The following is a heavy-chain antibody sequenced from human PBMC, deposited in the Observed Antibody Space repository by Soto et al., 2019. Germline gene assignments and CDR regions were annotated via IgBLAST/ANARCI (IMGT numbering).Heavy chain of an antibody. V-gene: IGHV4-4*02. D-gene: IGHD3-10*01. CDR2: IYHSGSI. Sequence: SETLSLTCTVSNPPISRRKWCPWDRQTPGKGQGWIGEIYHSGSINHNPSHKSRVTMSVDKSKNQFSLKMTSVTAADTGVYYCASKFGELLADAFDIWGQGTVVT. J-gene: IGHJ3*02. CDR1: NPPISRRKW. CDR3: ASKFGELLADAFDI.